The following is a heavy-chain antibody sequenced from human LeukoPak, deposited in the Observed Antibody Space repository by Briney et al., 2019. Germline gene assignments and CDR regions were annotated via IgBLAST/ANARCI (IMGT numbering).Heavy chain of an antibody. CDR3: ARDPLQWLVQYYFDY. V-gene: IGHV1-2*02. CDR1: GYTFTGYY. Sequence: GASVKVSCKASGYTFTGYYMHWVRQAPGQGLEWMGWINPNSGGTNYAQKFQGRVTMTRDMSISTAYMELSRLRSDDTAVYYCARDPLQWLVQYYFDYWGQGTLVTVSS. D-gene: IGHD6-19*01. J-gene: IGHJ4*02. CDR2: INPNSGGT.